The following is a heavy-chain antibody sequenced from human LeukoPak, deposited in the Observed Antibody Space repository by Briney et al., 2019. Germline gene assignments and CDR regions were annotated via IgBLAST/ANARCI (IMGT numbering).Heavy chain of an antibody. Sequence: PSETLSLTCSVSGDSITSKRSYWGWLRQPPGKGLEWIGTIDYTEATYYNPSLESRVTISTDTSKKQFSLKLISVNPEDTAVYHCVRAGDHVTYGGVDIWGLGTMVTVSS. V-gene: IGHV4-39*07. CDR3: VRAGDHVTYGGVDI. CDR1: GDSITSKRSY. J-gene: IGHJ3*02. CDR2: IDYTEAT. D-gene: IGHD4-23*01.